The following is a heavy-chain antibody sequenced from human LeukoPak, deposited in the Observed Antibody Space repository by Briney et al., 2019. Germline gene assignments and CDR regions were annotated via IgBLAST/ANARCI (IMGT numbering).Heavy chain of an antibody. J-gene: IGHJ4*02. CDR2: IWYDGSNK. D-gene: IGHD6-13*01. CDR3: AGEGIAAAGTYLDY. Sequence: GGSLRLSCAASGFTFSSYGMHWVRQAPGKGLEWVAVIWYDGSNKYYADSVKGRFTISRDNSKNTLYLQMNSLRAEDTAVYYCAGEGIAAAGTYLDYWGRGTLVTVSS. V-gene: IGHV3-33*01. CDR1: GFTFSSYG.